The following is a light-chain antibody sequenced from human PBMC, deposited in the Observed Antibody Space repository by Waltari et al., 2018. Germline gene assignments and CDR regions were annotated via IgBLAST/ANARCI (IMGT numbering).Light chain of an antibody. J-gene: IGLJ3*02. CDR1: SSNIESNT. Sequence: QSVLTQPPSASGTPGQRVTISCSGSSSNIESNTVNWYQQPPGTAPKLLMYRNSLRPDGVPDRASGSQSGTSASLAISGLQSEDEATYYCAAWDDRMNGRGVFGGGTKVTVL. CDR2: RNS. CDR3: AAWDDRMNGRGV. V-gene: IGLV1-44*01.